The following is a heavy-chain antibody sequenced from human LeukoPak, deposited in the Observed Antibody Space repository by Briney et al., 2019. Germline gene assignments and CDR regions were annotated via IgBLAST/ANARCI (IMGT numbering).Heavy chain of an antibody. CDR1: GGSISSSTYY. V-gene: IGHV4-39*01. J-gene: IGHJ6*02. D-gene: IGHD3-10*01. Sequence: PSETLSLTCTVSGGSISSSTYYWAWIRQSPGKGLEWIGSITYSGSTYYNPSLESRVTISVDTSKNQFSLRLISVTAADTAVYYCARGRQYYYGSSARMDVWGQGTTVTVSS. CDR3: ARGRQYYYGSSARMDV. CDR2: ITYSGST.